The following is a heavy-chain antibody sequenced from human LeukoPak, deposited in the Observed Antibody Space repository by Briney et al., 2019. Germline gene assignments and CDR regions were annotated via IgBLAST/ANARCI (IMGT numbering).Heavy chain of an antibody. CDR2: INGYGSST. V-gene: IGHV3-74*01. CDR1: GFTFISYW. Sequence: GGSLRLSCAASGFTFISYWMHWVRQAPGKGLVWVSRINGYGSSTDFADSVKGRFTISRDNAKNTLYLQMNSLRAEGTAVYYCARDAPGNTALDYWGQGTLVTVSS. CDR3: ARDAPGNTALDY. D-gene: IGHD5-18*01. J-gene: IGHJ4*02.